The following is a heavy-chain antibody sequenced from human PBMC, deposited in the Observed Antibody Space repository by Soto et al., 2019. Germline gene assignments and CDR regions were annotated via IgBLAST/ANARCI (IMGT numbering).Heavy chain of an antibody. D-gene: IGHD2-21*01. J-gene: IGHJ6*03. CDR1: GYSFTSYW. CDR2: IYPGDSDT. CDR3: ARHVETYCGGDCLSFYMDV. V-gene: IGHV5-51*01. Sequence: PGESLKISCKGSGYSFTSYWIGWVRQMPGKGLEWMGIIYPGDSDTRYSPSFQGQVTISADKSISTAYLQWSSLKASDTAMYYCARHVETYCGGDCLSFYMDVWGKGTTVTVSS.